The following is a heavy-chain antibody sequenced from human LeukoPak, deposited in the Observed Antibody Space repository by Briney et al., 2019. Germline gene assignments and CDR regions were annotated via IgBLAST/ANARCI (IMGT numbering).Heavy chain of an antibody. CDR2: ISAYNGNT. CDR1: GYTFTSYG. Sequence: ASVKVSCKASGYTFTSYGISWVRQAPGQGLEWMGWISAYNGNTNYAQKLQGRVTMTTDTSTSTAYMELRSLRSDDTAVYSCARDEPSITGTMGFDYWGQGTLVTVSS. D-gene: IGHD1-7*01. V-gene: IGHV1-18*01. J-gene: IGHJ4*02. CDR3: ARDEPSITGTMGFDY.